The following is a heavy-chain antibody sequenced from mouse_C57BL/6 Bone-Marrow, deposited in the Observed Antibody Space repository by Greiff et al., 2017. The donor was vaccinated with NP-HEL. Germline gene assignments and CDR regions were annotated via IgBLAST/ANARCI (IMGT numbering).Heavy chain of an antibody. J-gene: IGHJ2*01. V-gene: IGHV5-12*01. CDR1: GFTFSDYY. CDR2: ISNGGGST. D-gene: IGHD6-1*01. CDR3: ARHVATPQRGYFDY. Sequence: EVMLVESGGGLVQPGGSLKLSCAASGFTFSDYYMYWVRQTPEKRLEWVAYISNGGGSTYYPDTVKGRFTISRDNAKNTLYLQRSRLKSEDTAMYYCARHVATPQRGYFDYWGQGTTLTVSS.